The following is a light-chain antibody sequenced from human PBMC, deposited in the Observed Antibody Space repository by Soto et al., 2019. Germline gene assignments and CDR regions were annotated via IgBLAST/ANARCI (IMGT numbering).Light chain of an antibody. CDR1: TSNIGNNY. V-gene: IGLV1-51*02. CDR2: ENN. Sequence: QSVLTQPPSISAAPGQKVTISCSGSTSNIGNNYVSWYQQLPGTAPKLLIYENNKRPSGIPDRFSGSKPGTSATLGITGLQTGDEADYDCGTWDSSLSAGVFGGGTKVTVL. CDR3: GTWDSSLSAGV. J-gene: IGLJ3*02.